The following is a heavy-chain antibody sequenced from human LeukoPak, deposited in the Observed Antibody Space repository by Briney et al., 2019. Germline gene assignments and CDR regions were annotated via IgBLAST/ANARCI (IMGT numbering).Heavy chain of an antibody. V-gene: IGHV3-11*01. Sequence: GGSLRLSCAASGFTFRNYWMTWVRQAPGKGLEWVSYISSSGSTIYYADSVKGRFTISRDNAKNSLYLQMNSLRAEDTAVYYCARDKGDYFDYWGQGTLVTVSS. CDR2: ISSSGSTI. J-gene: IGHJ4*02. CDR3: ARDKGDYFDY. CDR1: GFTFRNYW.